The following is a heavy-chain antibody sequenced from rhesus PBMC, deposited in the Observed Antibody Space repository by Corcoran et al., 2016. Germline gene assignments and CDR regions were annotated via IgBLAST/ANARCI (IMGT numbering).Heavy chain of an antibody. CDR1: GGSIRGYY. V-gene: IGHV4-81*01. CDR3: ARGINRFDV. J-gene: IGHJ5-1*01. Sequence: QVQLQESGPGLVKPSETLSLTCAVSGGSIRGYYWSWIRQSPGKGLEGIANIDGNIAGTNYNPALNSRVTISKDTSKNQFSLNLSSVTAADTALYYCARGINRFDVWGPGVLVTVSS. CDR2: IDGNIAGT. D-gene: IGHD1-1-1*01.